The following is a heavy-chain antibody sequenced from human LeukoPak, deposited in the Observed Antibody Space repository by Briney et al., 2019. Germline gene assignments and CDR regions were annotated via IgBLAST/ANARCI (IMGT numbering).Heavy chain of an antibody. CDR3: AKVPDSSGYFNNYYMDV. D-gene: IGHD3-22*01. J-gene: IGHJ6*03. V-gene: IGHV3-23*01. Sequence: PGGSLRLSCAASGFTFSSYAMSWVRQAPGKGLEWVSAISGSGGSTYYADSVKGRFTISRDNSKNTLYLQMNSLRAEDTAVYYCAKVPDSSGYFNNYYMDVWGKGTTVTVSS. CDR1: GFTFSSYA. CDR2: ISGSGGST.